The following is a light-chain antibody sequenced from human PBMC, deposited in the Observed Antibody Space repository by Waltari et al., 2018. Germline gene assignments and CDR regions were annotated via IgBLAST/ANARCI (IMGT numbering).Light chain of an antibody. CDR3: QQYNNWPLT. Sequence: EIVMTQSPTTLSVSPGDTVTLPCRASQSVAVNLAWYQQKPGQPPRLFIYGPSTRATGAPARFSGSGSGTEFTLTISSLQSEDFAVYYCQQYNNWPLTFGGGTKVEIK. CDR2: GPS. V-gene: IGKV3-15*01. CDR1: QSVAVN. J-gene: IGKJ4*01.